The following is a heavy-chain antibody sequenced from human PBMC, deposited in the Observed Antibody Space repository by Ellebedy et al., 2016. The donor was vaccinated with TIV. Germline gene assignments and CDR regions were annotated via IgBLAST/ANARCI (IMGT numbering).Heavy chain of an antibody. CDR1: GFTFGRYW. D-gene: IGHD4-11*01. CDR3: ARDRGDYSISGP. V-gene: IGHV3-74*01. CDR2: IKSDGSGT. J-gene: IGHJ5*02. Sequence: GESLKISXVASGFTFGRYWMHWVRQAPGNKLVWVSRIKSDGSGTTYADSVKGRFTTSRDNARNTLYLQMNSLRGEDTAVYFGARDRGDYSISGPWGQGTLVTVSS.